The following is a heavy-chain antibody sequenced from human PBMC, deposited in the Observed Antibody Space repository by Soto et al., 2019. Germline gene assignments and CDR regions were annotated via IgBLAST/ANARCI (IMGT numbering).Heavy chain of an antibody. Sequence: EVQLVESGGGLVQPGGSLRLSCAASGFTFSSYSMNWVRQAPGKGLEWVSYISSRSSTIYYADSVKGRFTISRDHAKNSQYLQMTSLRDEDTAVYYCARDDLWLNYGMDVWGQGTTVTVSS. D-gene: IGHD5-12*01. CDR1: GFTFSSYS. J-gene: IGHJ6*02. CDR3: ARDDLWLNYGMDV. V-gene: IGHV3-48*02. CDR2: ISSRSSTI.